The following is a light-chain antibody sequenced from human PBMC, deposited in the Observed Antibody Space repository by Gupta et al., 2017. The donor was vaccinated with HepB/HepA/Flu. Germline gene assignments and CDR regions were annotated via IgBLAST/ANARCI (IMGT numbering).Light chain of an antibody. CDR1: QSVSSSY. CDR3: QQYGSSRWT. CDR2: GAS. J-gene: IGKJ1*01. Sequence: EIVLSTYSGTLFLSPGERATLSCRASQSVSSSYLAWYQQKPGQAPRLLIYGASSRATGIPDRISGSGSGTDFTLTISRLEPEDFAVYYCQQYGSSRWTFGQGTKVEIK. V-gene: IGKV3-20*01.